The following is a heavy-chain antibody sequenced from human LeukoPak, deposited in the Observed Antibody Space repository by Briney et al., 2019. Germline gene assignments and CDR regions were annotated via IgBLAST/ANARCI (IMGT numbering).Heavy chain of an antibody. J-gene: IGHJ4*02. Sequence: ASVKVSCKASGYTFTSYGISWVRQAPGQGLEWMGWISAYNGNTNYAQKLQGRVTMTTDTSTSTAYMELRSLRSDGTAVYYCARDRGYCSGSSCYSDYWGQGTLVTVSS. V-gene: IGHV1-18*01. CDR3: ARDRGYCSGSSCYSDY. CDR2: ISAYNGNT. CDR1: GYTFTSYG. D-gene: IGHD2-15*01.